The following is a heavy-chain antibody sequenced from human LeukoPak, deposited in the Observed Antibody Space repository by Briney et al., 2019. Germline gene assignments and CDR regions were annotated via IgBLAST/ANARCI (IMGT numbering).Heavy chain of an antibody. CDR3: ARDMGDYYFDY. J-gene: IGHJ4*02. V-gene: IGHV4-4*07. CDR1: GGSISSYY. Sequence: SETLSLTCTVSGGSISSYYWSWIRQPAGKGLEWIGRIYSSGSPNYNPSLKSRVVVSLDTSKKQLSLRLSSVTAADTAVYYCARDMGDYYFDYWGQGTLVTVSS. D-gene: IGHD2-21*02. CDR2: IYSSGSP.